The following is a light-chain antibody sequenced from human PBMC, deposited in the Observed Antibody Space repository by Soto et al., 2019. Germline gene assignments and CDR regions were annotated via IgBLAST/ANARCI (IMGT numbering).Light chain of an antibody. CDR1: SSDVGNNNH. CDR3: TSYTSSRTYV. Sequence: QSVLTQPASVSGSPGQSITVSCTGTSSDVGNNNHVCWYQQHPGKAPKLIIYEVDKRPSGVSSRFSGSKSGNTASLTISGLRAEDGADYYCTSYTSSRTYVFGIGTKVTVL. V-gene: IGLV2-14*02. J-gene: IGLJ1*01. CDR2: EVD.